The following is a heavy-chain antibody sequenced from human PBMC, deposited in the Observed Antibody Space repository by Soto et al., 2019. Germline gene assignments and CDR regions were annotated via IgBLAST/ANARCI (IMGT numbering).Heavy chain of an antibody. V-gene: IGHV4-34*01. J-gene: IGHJ6*03. D-gene: IGHD6-25*01. Sequence: PSETLSLTCAVYGGSFSGYDWSWIRQNTGKGLEWIGEINHSGSTNYNPSLKSRVTISVDTSKNQFSLKLSSVTAADTAVYYCARGRGPTGYYYYMDVWGKGTTVTVSS. CDR2: INHSGST. CDR3: ARGRGPTGYYYYMDV. CDR1: GGSFSGYD.